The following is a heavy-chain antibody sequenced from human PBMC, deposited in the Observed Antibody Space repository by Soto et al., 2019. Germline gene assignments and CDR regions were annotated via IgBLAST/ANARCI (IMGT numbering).Heavy chain of an antibody. Sequence: GGSLRLSCAASGFTFSSYWMHWVRQAPGKGLVWVSRINSDGSSTSYADSVKGRFTISRDNAKNTLYLQMNSLRAEDTAVYYCARDDRQDIVVVPAAADAFDIWGQGTMVTVSS. V-gene: IGHV3-74*01. CDR3: ARDDRQDIVVVPAAADAFDI. D-gene: IGHD2-2*01. J-gene: IGHJ3*02. CDR1: GFTFSSYW. CDR2: INSDGSST.